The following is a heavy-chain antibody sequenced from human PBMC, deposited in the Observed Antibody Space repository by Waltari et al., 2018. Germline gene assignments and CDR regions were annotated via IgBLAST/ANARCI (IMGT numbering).Heavy chain of an antibody. CDR1: GGSISSSTW. V-gene: IGHV4-4*02. J-gene: IGHJ5*02. CDR2: IYHSGST. Sequence: QVRLQESGPGLVKPSGTLSLTCAVSGGSISSSTWWSWVRQPPGKGLEWIGEIYHSGSTNYSPSLKSRVTISVDKSKNQFSLKLSSVTAADTAVYYCARTYYDFWSGLGSWGQGTLVTVSS. D-gene: IGHD3-3*01. CDR3: ARTYYDFWSGLGS.